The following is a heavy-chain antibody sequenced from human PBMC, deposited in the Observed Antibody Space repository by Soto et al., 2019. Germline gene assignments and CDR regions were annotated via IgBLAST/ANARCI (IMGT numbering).Heavy chain of an antibody. CDR3: ARLIGDSWLDS. Sequence: QVQLQQSGPGLVKPSQTLSLTCAISGESVSTNSATWDWIRQSPSLGLEWLGRTYYRSKWYHDYAGSVKGRITINAATSNNQLSLQLHSVTPDDTAVYYCARLIGDSWLDSWGQGTLVTVSS. V-gene: IGHV6-1*01. CDR1: GESVSTNSAT. J-gene: IGHJ5*01. D-gene: IGHD2-8*01. CDR2: TYYRSKWYH.